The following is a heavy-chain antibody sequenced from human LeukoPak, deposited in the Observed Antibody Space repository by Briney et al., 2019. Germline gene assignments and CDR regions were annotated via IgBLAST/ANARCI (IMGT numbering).Heavy chain of an antibody. CDR1: GFTFSTYA. CDR3: VRDEDLYSPTWYVFDF. D-gene: IGHD2/OR15-2a*01. V-gene: IGHV3-23*01. Sequence: PGGSLRLSCSASGFTFSTYAMSWVRQAPGKGLEWVSAATSSGAYTFYADSVKGRLTISRDNSKNTLFLQMNSLGAADTAIYYCVRDEDLYSPTWYVFDFWGQGTLVTVSS. CDR2: ATSSGAYT. J-gene: IGHJ4*02.